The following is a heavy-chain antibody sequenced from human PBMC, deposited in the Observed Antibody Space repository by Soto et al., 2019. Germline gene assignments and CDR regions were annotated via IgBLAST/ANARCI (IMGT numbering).Heavy chain of an antibody. Sequence: QVQLQESGPGLVKPSETLSLTCTVSGGSITNYYCSWFRQPPGKGLEWIGYIQYSGYSAYNLSLKRRGPMSMDTSKTQFSLMLESVTATDTAVYYCARHGFGSLHGLVDVWGQGTTVIVSS. CDR1: GGSITNYY. V-gene: IGHV4-59*08. J-gene: IGHJ6*02. D-gene: IGHD3-10*01. CDR2: IQYSGYS. CDR3: ARHGFGSLHGLVDV.